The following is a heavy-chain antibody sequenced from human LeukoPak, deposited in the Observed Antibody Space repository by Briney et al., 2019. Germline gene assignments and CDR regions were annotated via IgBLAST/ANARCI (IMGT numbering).Heavy chain of an antibody. CDR1: GFTVSSNY. V-gene: IGHV3-53*01. D-gene: IGHD3-3*01. CDR3: ARYDFWSGFDY. J-gene: IGHJ4*02. CDR2: IYSGGST. Sequence: GGSLRLSCAASGFTVSSNYMSWVHQAPGKGLEWVSVIYSGGSTYYADSVKGRFTISRDNSKNTLYLQMNSLRAEDTAVYYCARYDFWSGFDYWGQGTLVTVSS.